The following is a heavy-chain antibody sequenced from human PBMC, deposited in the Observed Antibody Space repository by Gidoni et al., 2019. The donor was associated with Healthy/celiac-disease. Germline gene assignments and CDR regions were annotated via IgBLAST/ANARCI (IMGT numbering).Heavy chain of an antibody. CDR1: GFTFSSYG. J-gene: IGHJ5*02. CDR2: IWYDGSNK. V-gene: IGHV3-33*01. Sequence: QVQLVESGGGVVQPGRSLRLSCAASGFTFSSYGMHWVRQAPGKGLEWVAVIWYDGSNKYYADSVKGRFTISRDNSKNTLYLQMNSLRAEDTAVYYCARDPSHFLTGKPPRGWFDPWGQGTLVTVSS. CDR3: ARDPSHFLTGKPPRGWFDP. D-gene: IGHD3-9*01.